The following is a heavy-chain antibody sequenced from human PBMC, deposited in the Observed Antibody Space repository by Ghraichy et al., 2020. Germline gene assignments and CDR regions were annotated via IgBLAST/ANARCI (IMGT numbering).Heavy chain of an antibody. CDR2: IYYSGST. CDR3: ARSDRWELPYFDY. D-gene: IGHD1-26*01. V-gene: IGHV4-59*08. Sequence: SETLSLTCTVSGGSISSYYWSWIRQPPGKGLEWIGYIYYSGSTNYNPSLKSRVTISVDTSKNQFSLKLSSVTAADTAVYYCARSDRWELPYFDYWGQGTLVTVSS. J-gene: IGHJ4*02. CDR1: GGSISSYY.